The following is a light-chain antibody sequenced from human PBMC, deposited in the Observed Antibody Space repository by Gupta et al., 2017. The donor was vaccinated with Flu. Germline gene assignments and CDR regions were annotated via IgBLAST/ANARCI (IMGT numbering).Light chain of an antibody. V-gene: IGLV1-44*01. Sequence: RVTISCSGSSANIGSNIVNWYHQLPGTAPKLLIYNNNQRTSGVPDRFSGSKSGPSASLAISGLQSEDEADYYCETWDDSRNGRVFGGGTKLTVL. CDR2: NNN. CDR3: ETWDDSRNGRV. J-gene: IGLJ3*02. CDR1: SANIGSNI.